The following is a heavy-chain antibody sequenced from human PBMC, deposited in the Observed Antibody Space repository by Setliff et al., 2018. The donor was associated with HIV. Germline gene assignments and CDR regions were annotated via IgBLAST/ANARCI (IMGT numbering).Heavy chain of an antibody. CDR3: ARGLLEMATTPPPLGY. Sequence: ASVKVSCKASGGIFNTYGMNWVRQAPGQGLEWMGIINPSGGSTSYAQKFQGRVTMTRDTSTSTVYMELSSLRSEDTAVYYCARGLLEMATTPPPLGYWGQGTLVTVSS. D-gene: IGHD5-12*01. J-gene: IGHJ4*02. CDR1: GGIFNTYG. V-gene: IGHV1-46*02. CDR2: INPSGGST.